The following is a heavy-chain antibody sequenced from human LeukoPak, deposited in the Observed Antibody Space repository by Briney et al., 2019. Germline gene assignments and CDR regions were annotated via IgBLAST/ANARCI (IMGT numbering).Heavy chain of an antibody. CDR2: IFYSGST. V-gene: IGHV4-39*07. CDR3: AKSNGYGLIDI. D-gene: IGHD3-10*01. J-gene: IGHJ3*02. Sequence: SETLSLTCTVSSGSISTSNYYWGWVRQPPGKALEWIGNIFYSGSTYYSPSLKSRVTISLDTSRNQFSLKLNSVTAADTAVYYCAKSNGYGLIDIWGRGIMVTVSS. CDR1: SGSISTSNYY.